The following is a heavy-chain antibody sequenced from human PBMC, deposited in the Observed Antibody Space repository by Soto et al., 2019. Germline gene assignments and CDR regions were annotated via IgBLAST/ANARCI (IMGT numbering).Heavy chain of an antibody. CDR2: INAGNGNT. V-gene: IGHV1-3*01. CDR1: GYTFTSYA. D-gene: IGHD3-10*01. CDR3: AREAGLLWFGELLSASYGMDV. Sequence: GASVKVSCKASGYTFTSYAMHWVRQAPGQRLEWMGWINAGNGNTKYSQKFQGRVTITRDTSVSTAYMELSSLRSEDTAVYYCAREAGLLWFGELLSASYGMDVWGQGTTVTVSS. J-gene: IGHJ6*02.